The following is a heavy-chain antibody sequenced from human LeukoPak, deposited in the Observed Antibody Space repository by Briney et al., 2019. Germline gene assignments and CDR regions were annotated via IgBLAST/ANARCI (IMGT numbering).Heavy chain of an antibody. J-gene: IGHJ4*02. CDR3: AKDAIGQYRPYYFDC. D-gene: IGHD3-16*02. CDR2: ISGSGEST. CDR1: GFTFSSFA. Sequence: GGSLRLSCAASGFTFSSFAMSWVRQAPGKGLELVSSISGSGESTYYADYVKGRFTISRDNSKNTVNLQLNSLRAEDTAVYYCAKDAIGQYRPYYFDCWGQGTLVTVSS. V-gene: IGHV3-23*01.